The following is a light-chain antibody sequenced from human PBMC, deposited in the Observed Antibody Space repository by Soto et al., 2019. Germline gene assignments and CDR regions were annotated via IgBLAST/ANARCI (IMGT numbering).Light chain of an antibody. CDR1: QGIRND. CDR3: LQDYLYPWP. Sequence: AIQMTQSPSSLSASVGDRVTITCRASQGIRNDLGWYQQKPGKAPKLLIYAASSLLSGVPSRYSGSGSGTDFTLTHSRRRPEDYATYYCLQDYLYPWPFGQGTKVEIK. V-gene: IGKV1-6*01. CDR2: AAS. J-gene: IGKJ1*01.